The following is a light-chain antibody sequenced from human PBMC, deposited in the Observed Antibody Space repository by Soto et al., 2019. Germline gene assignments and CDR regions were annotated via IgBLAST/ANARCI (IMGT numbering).Light chain of an antibody. CDR2: AAS. CDR1: QSISNY. J-gene: IGKJ5*01. Sequence: DIQMTQSPSSLSASVGDRVTITCRASQSISNYLNWYQQKPGKAPKLLIYAASSLQSGVPSRFSGSGSGTEFTLTISSLQPEDFATYYCQQLNSYPSITFGQGTRLEIK. CDR3: QQLNSYPSIT. V-gene: IGKV1-9*01.